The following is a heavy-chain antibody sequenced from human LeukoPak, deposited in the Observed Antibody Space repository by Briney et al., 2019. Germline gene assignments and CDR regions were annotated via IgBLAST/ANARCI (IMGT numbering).Heavy chain of an antibody. CDR1: GDTVSSNSAA. V-gene: IGHV6-1*01. Sequence: SQTLSLTCAISGDTVSSNSAAWNWIRQSPSRGLEWLGRTYYRSNWYNDYAVSVKSRITINTDTSKNQFSLQLNSVTPEDTAVYYCARNREGSYSAYYFDYWGQGTLVTVSS. CDR2: TYYRSNWYN. J-gene: IGHJ4*02. CDR3: ARNREGSYSAYYFDY. D-gene: IGHD1-26*01.